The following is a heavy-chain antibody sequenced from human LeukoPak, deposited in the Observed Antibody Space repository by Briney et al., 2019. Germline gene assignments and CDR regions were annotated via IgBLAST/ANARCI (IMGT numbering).Heavy chain of an antibody. CDR1: GFTFSTYS. CDR2: ISSNSLHI. J-gene: IGHJ5*02. V-gene: IGHV3-21*01. CDR3: AKGGAAEAFDP. Sequence: GGSLRLSCEASGFTFSTYSMNWVRQAPGKGLGWLSIISSNSLHIFYADSVKGRFTISRDNAKNLLYLHMSSLRADDTAVYYCAKGGAAEAFDPWGQGTLVTVSS. D-gene: IGHD6-13*01.